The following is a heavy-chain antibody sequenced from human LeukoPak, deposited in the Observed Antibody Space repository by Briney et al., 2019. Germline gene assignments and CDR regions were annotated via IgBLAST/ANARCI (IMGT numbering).Heavy chain of an antibody. CDR3: ARRTRYGYSSSHDY. J-gene: IGHJ4*02. V-gene: IGHV4-34*01. CDR2: INHSGST. D-gene: IGHD6-6*01. Sequence: TSETLSLTCTVSGGSISSYYWSWIRQPPGKGLEWIGEINHSGSTNYNPSLKSRVTISVDTSKNQFSLKLSSVTAADTAVYYCARRTRYGYSSSHDYWGQGTLVTVSS. CDR1: GGSISSYY.